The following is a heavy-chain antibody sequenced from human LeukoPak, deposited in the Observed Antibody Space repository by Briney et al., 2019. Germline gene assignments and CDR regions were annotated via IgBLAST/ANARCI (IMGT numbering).Heavy chain of an antibody. D-gene: IGHD3-22*01. CDR3: ATIETDNSGYHWFDP. CDR1: GGSISSDAYY. V-gene: IGHV4-39*01. J-gene: IGHJ5*02. Sequence: PSETLSLTCTVSGGSISSDAYYWAWVRQPPGKGLEWIGIVYYTGSTYYNPSLKSRLTMFVDTSKNQFPLKLSSVTVADTAVYYCATIETDNSGYHWFDPWGQGTLVTVSS. CDR2: VYYTGST.